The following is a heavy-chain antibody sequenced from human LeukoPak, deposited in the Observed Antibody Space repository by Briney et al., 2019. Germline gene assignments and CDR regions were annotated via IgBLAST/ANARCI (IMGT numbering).Heavy chain of an antibody. V-gene: IGHV3-21*01. CDR3: ARDFSIAAAGTNDY. J-gene: IGHJ4*02. CDR1: GFTFSSYS. CDR2: IISSSSYI. D-gene: IGHD6-13*01. Sequence: GGSLRLSCAASGFTFSSYSMSWVRQAPGKGLQWVSSIISSSSYIYYADSVKGRFTISRDNAKNSLYLQMDSLRAEDTAVYYCARDFSIAAAGTNDYCGQGTLVTVSS.